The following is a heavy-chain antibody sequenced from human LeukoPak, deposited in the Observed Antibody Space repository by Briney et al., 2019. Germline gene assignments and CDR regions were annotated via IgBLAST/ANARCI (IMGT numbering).Heavy chain of an antibody. V-gene: IGHV1-46*02. Sequence: ASVKVSCKASGYTFNSYYMHWVRRAPGQGLAWMGIINQTGGSKSYAQKFQGRVTMTRDTSASTVYMEVSSLRSEDAAVYYCARGGSYFDYWGQGTLVTVSS. CDR1: GYTFNSYY. CDR2: INQTGGSK. CDR3: ARGGSYFDY. D-gene: IGHD6-25*01. J-gene: IGHJ4*02.